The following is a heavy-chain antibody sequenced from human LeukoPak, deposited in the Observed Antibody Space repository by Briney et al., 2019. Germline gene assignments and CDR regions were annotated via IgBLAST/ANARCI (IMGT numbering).Heavy chain of an antibody. J-gene: IGHJ5*02. CDR3: AKDSRLSSTNWSDP. Sequence: GGSLRLSCAASGFTFSSYAMSWVRQAPGKGLEWVSAISGSGGSTYYADSVKGRFTISRDNSKNTLYLQMNSLRAEDTAVYYCAKDSRLSSTNWSDPWGQGTLVTVSS. D-gene: IGHD2-2*01. CDR2: ISGSGGST. CDR1: GFTFSSYA. V-gene: IGHV3-23*01.